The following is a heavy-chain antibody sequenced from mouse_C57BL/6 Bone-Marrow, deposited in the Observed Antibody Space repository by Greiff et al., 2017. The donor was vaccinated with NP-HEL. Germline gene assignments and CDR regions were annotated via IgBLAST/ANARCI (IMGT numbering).Heavy chain of an antibody. CDR1: GYTFTSYW. CDR3: ARERAYDVYYAMDY. D-gene: IGHD2-3*01. CDR2: IDPSDSET. V-gene: IGHV1-52*01. Sequence: QVQLQQPGAELVRPGSSVKLSCKASGYTFTSYWMHWVKQRPIQGLEWIGNIDPSDSETHYNQKFKDKATLTVDKSSSTAYMQLSSLTSEDSAVYYCARERAYDVYYAMDYWGQGTSVTVSS. J-gene: IGHJ4*01.